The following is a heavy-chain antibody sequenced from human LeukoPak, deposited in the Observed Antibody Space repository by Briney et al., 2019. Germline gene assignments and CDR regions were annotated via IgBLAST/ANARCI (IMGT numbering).Heavy chain of an antibody. Sequence: TGGSLRLSFAAPGFTFYSYWVHWGRQAPGEGGVWVSRIKGDVSYANYADSVKGRFTISRDNAKNTLYLQMNSLRVEDTAVYYCARDNDFWSLDYWGQGALVTVSS. CDR2: IKGDVSYA. D-gene: IGHD3-3*01. V-gene: IGHV3-74*01. CDR1: GFTFYSYW. CDR3: ARDNDFWSLDY. J-gene: IGHJ4*02.